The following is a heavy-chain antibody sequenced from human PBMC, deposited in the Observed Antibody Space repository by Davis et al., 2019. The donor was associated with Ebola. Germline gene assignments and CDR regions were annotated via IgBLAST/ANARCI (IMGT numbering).Heavy chain of an antibody. D-gene: IGHD6-13*01. CDR1: GFTFSSYA. J-gene: IGHJ6*02. V-gene: IGHV3-48*02. Sequence: PGGSLRLSCAASGFTFSSYAMHWVRQAPGKGLEWVSYISSSSSTIYYADSVKGRFTISRDNAKNSLYLQMNSLRDEDTAVYYCARDQAAAGTGVYYYYYYGMDVWGQGTTVTVSS. CDR2: ISSSSSTI. CDR3: ARDQAAAGTGVYYYYYYGMDV.